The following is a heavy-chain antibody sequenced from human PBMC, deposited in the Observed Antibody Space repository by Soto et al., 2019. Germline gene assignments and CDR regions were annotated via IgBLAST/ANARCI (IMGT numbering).Heavy chain of an antibody. V-gene: IGHV4-30-4*01. CDR3: ARGVVDPGLGADLDY. CDR1: GGSISSGDYY. Sequence: QVQLQESGPGLVKPSQTLSLTCTVSGGSISSGDYYWSWIRQPPGKGLEWIGYIYYSGSTYYNPSLKSRVTMSVDTSKNQFSLKLSSVTAADTAVYYCARGVVDPGLGADLDYWGQGTLVTVSS. D-gene: IGHD3-16*01. J-gene: IGHJ4*02. CDR2: IYYSGST.